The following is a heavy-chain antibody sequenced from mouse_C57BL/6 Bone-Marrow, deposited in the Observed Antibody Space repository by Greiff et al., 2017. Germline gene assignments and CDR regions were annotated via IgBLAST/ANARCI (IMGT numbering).Heavy chain of an antibody. CDR2: IDPSDSYT. V-gene: IGHV1-50*01. J-gene: IGHJ4*01. Sequence: VQLQQPGAELVKPGASVKLSCKASGYTFTSYWMQWVKQRPGQGLEWIGEIDPSDSYTNYNQKLKGKDTLTVDTSSSTAYIQLSSLTSEDSAVYYCAREYYGSYYYAMDYWGQGTSVTVSS. CDR1: GYTFTSYW. D-gene: IGHD1-1*01. CDR3: AREYYGSYYYAMDY.